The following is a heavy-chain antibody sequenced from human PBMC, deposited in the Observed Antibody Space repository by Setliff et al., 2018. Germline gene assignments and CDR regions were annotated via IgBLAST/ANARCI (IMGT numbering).Heavy chain of an antibody. V-gene: IGHV4-34*01. J-gene: IGHJ5*02. CDR1: GGSFSGYY. CDR3: ARSKSSSGWLNWFDP. CDR2: ISNSGGT. Sequence: SETLSLTCAVYGGSFSGYYWSWIRQPPGKGLEWIGSISNSGGTYYNPPLKSRVTISVDTSKNQFSLKLSSVTAADTAVYYCARSKSSSGWLNWFDPWGQGTLVTVSS. D-gene: IGHD6-19*01.